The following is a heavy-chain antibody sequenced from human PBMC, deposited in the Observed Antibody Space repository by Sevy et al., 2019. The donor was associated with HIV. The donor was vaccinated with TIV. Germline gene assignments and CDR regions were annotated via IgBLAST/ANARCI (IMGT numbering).Heavy chain of an antibody. D-gene: IGHD5-12*01. J-gene: IGHJ5*02. CDR2: IHYSGGT. Sequence: SETLSLTCTVSGGPISSYYWSWIRQPPGKKLEWIGYIHYSGGTIYNPSLNSRVTMSVDTSKNQFSLKLTSVTAADTAVYYGARAPPVRSGDDSLNWFDPWGQGTLVTVSS. V-gene: IGHV4-59*01. CDR1: GGPISSYY. CDR3: ARAPPVRSGDDSLNWFDP.